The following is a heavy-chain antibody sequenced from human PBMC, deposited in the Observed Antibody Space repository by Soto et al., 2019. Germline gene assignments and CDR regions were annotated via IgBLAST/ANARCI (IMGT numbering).Heavy chain of an antibody. CDR1: GGSISSSSYY. CDR2: IYYSGST. Sequence: SETLSLTCTVSGGSISSSSYYWGWIRQPPGKGLEWIGSIYYSGSTYYNPSLKSRVTISVDTSKNQFSLKLSSVTAADTALYYCARQRGCSGGSCYPGYWGQGTLVTVSS. CDR3: ARQRGCSGGSCYPGY. V-gene: IGHV4-39*01. J-gene: IGHJ4*02. D-gene: IGHD2-15*01.